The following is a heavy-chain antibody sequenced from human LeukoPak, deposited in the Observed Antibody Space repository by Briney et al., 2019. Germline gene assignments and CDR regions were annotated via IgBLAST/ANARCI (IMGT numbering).Heavy chain of an antibody. CDR1: GGSFSGYY. V-gene: IGHV4-34*01. D-gene: IGHD3-3*01. CDR2: INHSGST. CDR3: ASHLPYYDFWSGYYGTLEDAFGI. Sequence: SGTLSLTCAVYGGSFSGYYWSWIRQPPGKGLEWIGEINHSGSTNYNPSLKSRVTIPVDTSKNQFSLKLSSVTAADTAVYYCASHLPYYDFWSGYYGTLEDAFGIWGQGTMVTVSS. J-gene: IGHJ3*02.